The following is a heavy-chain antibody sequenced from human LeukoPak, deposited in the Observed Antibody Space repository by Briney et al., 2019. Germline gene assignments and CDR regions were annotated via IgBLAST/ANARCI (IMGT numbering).Heavy chain of an antibody. D-gene: IGHD4-11*01. V-gene: IGHV3-23*05. CDR1: GFTFSDYA. CDR3: ARSVPDYTRFDF. CDR2: FKTNYNQV. Sequence: GGSLRLSCVASGFTFSDYAMNWVRQAPGKGLEWVSTFKTNYNQVYYAESVRGRFTISTDNSKNTAYLQMNSLRVEDTALYYCARSVPDYTRFDFWGQGALVTVSS. J-gene: IGHJ4*02.